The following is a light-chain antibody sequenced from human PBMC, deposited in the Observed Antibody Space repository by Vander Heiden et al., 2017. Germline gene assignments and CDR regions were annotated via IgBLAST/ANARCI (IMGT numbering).Light chain of an antibody. CDR1: HDIGND. J-gene: IGKJ1*01. Sequence: AIQMTQSPSSLSGSVGDKISITCRASHDIGNDLGWYQQKPGKAPKLLIYAASRLQSEVPSRFSGSGSATDFTLTISSLQPEDFASYFCLQDYNYPRTFGQGTKVEIK. CDR3: LQDYNYPRT. V-gene: IGKV1-6*01. CDR2: AAS.